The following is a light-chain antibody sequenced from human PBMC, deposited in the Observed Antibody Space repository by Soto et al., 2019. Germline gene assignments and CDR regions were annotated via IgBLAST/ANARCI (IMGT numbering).Light chain of an antibody. CDR2: EVS. V-gene: IGLV2-14*01. Sequence: QSALTQPAYVSGSPGKSITISCTGTSSDVGGYNYVSWYQQHPGKAPKLIIYEVSNRPSGVSNRFSGSKSGNTASLTISGLQAEDEADYYCSSYTSSSTRVFGGGTQLTVL. J-gene: IGLJ3*02. CDR1: SSDVGGYNY. CDR3: SSYTSSSTRV.